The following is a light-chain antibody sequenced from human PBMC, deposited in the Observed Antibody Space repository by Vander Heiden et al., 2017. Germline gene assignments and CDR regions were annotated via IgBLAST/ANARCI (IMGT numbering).Light chain of an antibody. V-gene: IGLV3-25*03. CDR3: QSADSSGTCWV. Sequence: SYVLTHPPSVSVSPGKTDRITCAGDAMLKQYAYWYQQKPGQAPVLVIYEDRERPSGIPERFSGSSSGTTVTLTISGVQAEDEADYYCQSADSSGTCWVFGGGTKLTVL. J-gene: IGLJ3*02. CDR1: AMLKQY. CDR2: EDR.